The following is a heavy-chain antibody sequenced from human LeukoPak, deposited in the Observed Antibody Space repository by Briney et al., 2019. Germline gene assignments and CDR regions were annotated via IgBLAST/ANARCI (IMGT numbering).Heavy chain of an antibody. J-gene: IGHJ6*02. V-gene: IGHV1-69*04. CDR3: SRDIVGATYYYYGMDV. Sequence: SVKVSCKASGGTFSSYAISWVRQAPGQGLEWMGRIIPILGIANYAQKFQGRVTITADKSTSTAYMELSSLRSEDTAVYYCSRDIVGATYYYYGMDVWGQGTTVTVSS. D-gene: IGHD1-26*01. CDR2: IIPILGIA. CDR1: GGTFSSYA.